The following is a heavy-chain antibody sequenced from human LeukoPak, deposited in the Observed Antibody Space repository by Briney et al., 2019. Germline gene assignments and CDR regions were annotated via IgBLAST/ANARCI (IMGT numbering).Heavy chain of an antibody. CDR1: GYTFTSYG. V-gene: IGHV1-18*01. Sequence: ASVKVSCKASGYTFTSYGISWVRQARGQGLEWMGWISAYNGNTNYAQKLQGRVTMTTDTSTSTAYMELRSLRSDDTAVYYCARKQLARSHFDYWGQGTLVTVSS. CDR3: ARKQLARSHFDY. CDR2: ISAYNGNT. D-gene: IGHD6-6*01. J-gene: IGHJ4*02.